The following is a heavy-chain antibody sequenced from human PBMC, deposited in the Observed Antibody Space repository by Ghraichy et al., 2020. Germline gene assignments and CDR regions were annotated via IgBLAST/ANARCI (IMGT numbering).Heavy chain of an antibody. CDR1: GGSFSGYY. V-gene: IGHV4-34*09. Sequence: SETLSLTCAVYGGSFSGYYWSWIRQPPGKGLEWIGEINHSGSTYYNPSLKSRVTISVDTSKNQFSLKLSSVTAADTAVYYCARHLYYYDSSGPEMADDDAFDIWGQGTMVTVSS. D-gene: IGHD3-22*01. J-gene: IGHJ3*02. CDR2: INHSGST. CDR3: ARHLYYYDSSGPEMADDDAFDI.